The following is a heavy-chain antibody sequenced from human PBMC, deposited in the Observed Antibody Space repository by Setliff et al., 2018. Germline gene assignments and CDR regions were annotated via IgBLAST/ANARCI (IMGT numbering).Heavy chain of an antibody. CDR1: GYTFTGYY. CDR3: ARGLTTVVKWLNY. D-gene: IGHD4-17*01. Sequence: ASVKVSCKASGYTFTGYYMHWVRQAPGQGLEWMGWINPNSGGTNYAQKFQGWVTMTRDTSISTAYMELSRLRSDDTAVYYCARGLTTVVKWLNYWGQGTLVTVSS. CDR2: INPNSGGT. J-gene: IGHJ4*02. V-gene: IGHV1-2*04.